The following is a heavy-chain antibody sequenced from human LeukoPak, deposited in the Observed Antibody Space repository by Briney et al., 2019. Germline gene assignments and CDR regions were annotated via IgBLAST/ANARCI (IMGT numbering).Heavy chain of an antibody. CDR1: GGSISSYY. CDR2: IYYSGST. V-gene: IGHV4-59*01. CDR3: ARVGQGKDAFDI. Sequence: SETLSLTCTVSGGSISSYYWSWIRQPPGKGLEWIGYIYYSGSTNYNPSLKSRVTISVDTSKNQFSLKLSSVTAADTAVYYCARVGQGKDAFDIWGQGTMVTVSS. J-gene: IGHJ3*02.